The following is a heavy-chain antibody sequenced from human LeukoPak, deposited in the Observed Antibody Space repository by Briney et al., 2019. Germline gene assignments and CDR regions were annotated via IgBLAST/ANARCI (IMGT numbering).Heavy chain of an antibody. J-gene: IGHJ4*02. V-gene: IGHV3-33*08. D-gene: IGHD6-13*01. CDR1: GFTFSSSA. Sequence: PGGSLRLSCAASGFTFSSSAMSWVRQAPGKGLEWVAVIWYDGSNKYYADSVKGRFTISRDNSKNTLYLQMNSLRAEDTAVYYCARGGAAGTLGDYWGQGTLVTVSS. CDR2: IWYDGSNK. CDR3: ARGGAAGTLGDY.